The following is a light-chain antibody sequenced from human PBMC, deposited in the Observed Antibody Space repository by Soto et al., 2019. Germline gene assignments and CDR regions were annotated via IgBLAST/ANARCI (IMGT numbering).Light chain of an antibody. V-gene: IGKV3-15*01. J-gene: IGKJ1*01. CDR3: QQYTYWPRT. Sequence: EIVMTQSPATLSVSPGERATLSCRASQSVGANLAWYQQKPGQAPRLLIYGASTRGAGISPRFSGGGSGTEFTLTISSLQSEDFGVYYCQQYTYWPRTFGQGTKVGIK. CDR2: GAS. CDR1: QSVGAN.